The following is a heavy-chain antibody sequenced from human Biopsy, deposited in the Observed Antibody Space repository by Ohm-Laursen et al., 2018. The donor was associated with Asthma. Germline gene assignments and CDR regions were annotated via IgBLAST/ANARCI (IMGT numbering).Heavy chain of an antibody. CDR3: ARSYDTDSYPVLVLDY. CDR2: TLTKFDIT. D-gene: IGHD3-22*01. Sequence: SSVKVSCKASGGSFSNFAFSWVRQAPGHGLEWMGTTLTKFDITSYAEKFQGRVTITADKSTSTTYMELSRLRSEDTAVYYCARSYDTDSYPVLVLDYWGQGTLVTVPS. J-gene: IGHJ4*02. V-gene: IGHV1-69*04. CDR1: GGSFSNFA.